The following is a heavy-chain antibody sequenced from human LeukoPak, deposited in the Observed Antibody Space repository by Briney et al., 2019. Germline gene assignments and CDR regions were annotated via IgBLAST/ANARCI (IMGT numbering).Heavy chain of an antibody. Sequence: GGSLRLSCAASAFTFGSYSMNWVRQAPGKGLEWVSSISSSSSYIYYADSVKGRFTISRDNAKNSLYLQMNSLRSEDTAVYYCARDLYSYGSYYFDYCGQGTLVTVSS. J-gene: IGHJ4*02. CDR3: ARDLYSYGSYYFDY. V-gene: IGHV3-21*01. CDR1: AFTFGSYS. D-gene: IGHD5-18*01. CDR2: ISSSSSYI.